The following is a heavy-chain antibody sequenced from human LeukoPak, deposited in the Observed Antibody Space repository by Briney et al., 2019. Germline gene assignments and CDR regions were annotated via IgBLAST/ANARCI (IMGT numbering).Heavy chain of an antibody. Sequence: AGSLSLSCPLSAFTLSSYAMGWVRQAPGNGQGWVSATSGSGGSTYYAGSVTGRFTTSRDNSKNTLYLQMNSLRAEDTAVYYCAKPLPEGVVVPAATFDYWGQGTLVTVSS. J-gene: IGHJ4*02. D-gene: IGHD2-2*01. CDR2: TSGSGGST. CDR3: AKPLPEGVVVPAATFDY. CDR1: AFTLSSYA. V-gene: IGHV3-23*01.